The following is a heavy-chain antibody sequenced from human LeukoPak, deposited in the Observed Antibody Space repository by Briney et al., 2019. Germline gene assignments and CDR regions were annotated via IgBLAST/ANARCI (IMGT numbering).Heavy chain of an antibody. J-gene: IGHJ4*02. D-gene: IGHD1-26*01. V-gene: IGHV4-39*01. CDR3: ARQGAVGATGFDF. CDR2: IYYSGSS. CDR1: GDSISGISYY. Sequence: PSETLSLTCSVSGDSISGISYYWGWIRQPPGKGLEWIGEIYYSGSSYNNPSLESRVVISLDTSRNQFSLKLTSVTATDTAVYYCARQGAVGATGFDFWGQGILVTVSS.